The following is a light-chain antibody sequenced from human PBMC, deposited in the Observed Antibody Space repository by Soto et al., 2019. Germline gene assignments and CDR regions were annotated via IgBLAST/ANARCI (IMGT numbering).Light chain of an antibody. CDR3: QQYGSSRIT. CDR2: GAS. J-gene: IGKJ5*01. CDR1: QSISDT. V-gene: IGKV3-20*01. Sequence: EIVITQSPATLSVSPGGRATHSCRASQSISDTLAWYQQKPGQAPRLLIYGASSRATGIPDRFSGSGSGTDFTLTISRLEPEDFAVYCCQQYGSSRITFGQGTLLEIK.